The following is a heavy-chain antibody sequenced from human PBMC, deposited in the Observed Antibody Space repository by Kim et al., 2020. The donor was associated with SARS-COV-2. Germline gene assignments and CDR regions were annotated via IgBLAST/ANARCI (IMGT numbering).Heavy chain of an antibody. Sequence: SETLSLTCAVYGGSFSGYYWSWIRQPPGKGLEWIGEINHSGSTNYNPSLKSRVTISVDTSKNQFSLKLSSVTAADTAVYYCVAARSFDYWGQGTLVTVSS. V-gene: IGHV4-34*01. CDR2: INHSGST. CDR3: VAARSFDY. D-gene: IGHD6-6*01. J-gene: IGHJ4*02. CDR1: GGSFSGYY.